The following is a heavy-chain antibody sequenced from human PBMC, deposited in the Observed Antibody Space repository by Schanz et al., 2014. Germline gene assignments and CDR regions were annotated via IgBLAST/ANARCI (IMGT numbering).Heavy chain of an antibody. CDR2: VNHGGYT. D-gene: IGHD1-7*01. V-gene: IGHV4-34*08. J-gene: IGHJ4*02. CDR3: ATWSGTRLFHN. Sequence: HVQLVESGGGVVQPGGSLRLSCAASGFTFSNYGMHWVRQSPGKGLEWIGEVNHGGYTNYNPSPKSRVTVSVDMSKKHFSLRLSSVTAADTAAYYCATWSGTRLFHNWGQGTLVTVSS. CDR1: GFTFSNYG.